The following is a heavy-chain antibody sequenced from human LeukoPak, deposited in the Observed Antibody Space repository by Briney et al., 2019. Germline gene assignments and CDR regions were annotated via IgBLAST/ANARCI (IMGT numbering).Heavy chain of an antibody. V-gene: IGHV3-15*01. CDR1: GFTFSSYS. D-gene: IGHD2-15*01. CDR2: IKSKTDGGTT. J-gene: IGHJ4*02. Sequence: PGGSLRLSCAASGFTFSSYSMNWVRQAPGKGLEWVGRIKSKTDGGTTDYAAPVKGRFTISRDDSKNTLYLQMDSLKTEDTAVYYCTTAPGGYIDYWGQGTLVTVSS. CDR3: TTAPGGYIDY.